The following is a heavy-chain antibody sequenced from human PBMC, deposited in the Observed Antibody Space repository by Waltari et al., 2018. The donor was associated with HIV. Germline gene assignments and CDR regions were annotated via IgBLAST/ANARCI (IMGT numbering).Heavy chain of an antibody. Sequence: EVQLVESGGGLVQPGRSLRLSCTASGFTFGDYAMSWFRQAPGKGLEWVGFIRSKAYGGTTEYAASVKGRFTISRDDSKSIAYLQMNSLKTEDTAVYYCTRDLRRGYSSGWYRWWGQGTLVTVSS. CDR1: GFTFGDYA. D-gene: IGHD6-19*01. CDR2: IRSKAYGGTT. CDR3: TRDLRRGYSSGWYRW. J-gene: IGHJ4*02. V-gene: IGHV3-49*03.